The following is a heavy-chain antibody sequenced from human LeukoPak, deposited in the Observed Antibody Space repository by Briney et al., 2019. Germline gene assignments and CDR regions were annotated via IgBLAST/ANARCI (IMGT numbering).Heavy chain of an antibody. CDR2: ISSSSSTI. CDR1: GFTFSSYS. V-gene: IGHV3-48*01. J-gene: IGHJ6*03. D-gene: IGHD3-10*01. Sequence: PGGSLRLSCAASGFTFSSYSMNWVRQAPGKGLEWVSYISSSSSTIYYADSVKGRFTISRDNAKNSLYLQMNSLRAEDTAVYYCATMVRGTKGYYYMDVWGKGTTVTVSS. CDR3: ATMVRGTKGYYYMDV.